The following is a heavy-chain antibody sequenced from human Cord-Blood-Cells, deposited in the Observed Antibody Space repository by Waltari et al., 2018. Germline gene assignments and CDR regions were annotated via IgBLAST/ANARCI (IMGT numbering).Heavy chain of an antibody. J-gene: IGHJ3*02. D-gene: IGHD6-13*01. V-gene: IGHV4-59*01. CDR1: GGSISSYY. Sequence: QVQLQESGPGLVKPSETLSLTCTVSGGSISSYYWSWIRQPPGKGLEWIGYIYYSGSTNYDGALKSRGTISVDTSKNQFSLKLSSVTAADTAVYYCARVSSSWYLDAFDIWGQGTVVTVSS. CDR3: ARVSSSWYLDAFDI. CDR2: IYYSGST.